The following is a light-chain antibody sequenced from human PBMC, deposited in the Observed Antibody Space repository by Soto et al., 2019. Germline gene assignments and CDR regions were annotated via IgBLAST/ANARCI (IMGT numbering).Light chain of an antibody. CDR2: GAS. Sequence: EIVLTQSPGTLSLSPGEXAXXXXXASQSVSSNLAWYQQKPGQAPRLLIYGASTRATGIPARFSGSGSGTDFTLTITKLQPEDFAPYYCQQSDINPAWTFGQGTKVDIK. J-gene: IGKJ1*01. CDR3: QQSDINPAWT. V-gene: IGKV3-15*01. CDR1: QSVSSN.